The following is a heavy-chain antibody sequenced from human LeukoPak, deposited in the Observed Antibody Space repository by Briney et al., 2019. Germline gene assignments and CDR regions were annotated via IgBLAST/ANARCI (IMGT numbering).Heavy chain of an antibody. D-gene: IGHD3-9*01. CDR3: ARYILTGYYNWFDP. J-gene: IGHJ5*02. V-gene: IGHV1-2*02. CDR1: GYTFTSYY. CDR2: INPNSGGT. Sequence: ASVKVSCKASGYTFTSYYMHWVRQAPGQGLEWMGWINPNSGGTNYAQKFQGRVTMTRDTSISTAYMELSRLRSDDTAVYYCARYILTGYYNWFDPWGQGTLVTVSS.